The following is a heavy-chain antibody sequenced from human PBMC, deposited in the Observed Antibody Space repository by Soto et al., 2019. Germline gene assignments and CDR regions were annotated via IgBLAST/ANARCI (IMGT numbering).Heavy chain of an antibody. V-gene: IGHV3-30*18. CDR1: GFTFSSYG. CDR3: AKDDRPWFSSYYFDY. D-gene: IGHD3-10*01. J-gene: IGHJ4*02. CDR2: ISYDGTNK. Sequence: QVQLVDSGGGVVQPGRSLRLSCAASGFTFSSYGMHWVRQAPGTGLEWVAVISYDGTNKYYADSVKGRFTISRDNSKNSLYLQMNSLRAEDTAVYYCAKDDRPWFSSYYFDYWGQGTLVTVSS.